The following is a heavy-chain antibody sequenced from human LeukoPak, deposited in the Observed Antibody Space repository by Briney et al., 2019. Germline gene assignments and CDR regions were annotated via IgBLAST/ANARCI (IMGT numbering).Heavy chain of an antibody. CDR2: INPSGGST. CDR1: GYTFTSYY. D-gene: IGHD1-26*01. CDR3: ARDVSYSGSYYRAFDI. J-gene: IGHJ3*02. V-gene: IGHV1-46*01. Sequence: ASVKVSCKASGYTFTSYYMHWVRQAPGQGLEWMGIINPSGGSTSYAQKFQGRVTVTRDTSTSTVYMELSSLRSEDTAVYYCARDVSYSGSYYRAFDIWGQGTMVTVSS.